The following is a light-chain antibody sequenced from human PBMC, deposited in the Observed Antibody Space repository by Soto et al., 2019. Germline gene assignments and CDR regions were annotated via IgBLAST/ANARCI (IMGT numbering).Light chain of an antibody. V-gene: IGLV2-14*01. Sequence: QSALTQPASVSGSPGQSITISCTGTSSDIGGYNYVSWYQQHSGKAPRFMIYDVSNRPSGVSNRFSGSKSGNTASLTISGLQAEDEADYYCGSYASSSTLYVFGTGTKVTVL. J-gene: IGLJ1*01. CDR2: DVS. CDR3: GSYASSSTLYV. CDR1: SSDIGGYNY.